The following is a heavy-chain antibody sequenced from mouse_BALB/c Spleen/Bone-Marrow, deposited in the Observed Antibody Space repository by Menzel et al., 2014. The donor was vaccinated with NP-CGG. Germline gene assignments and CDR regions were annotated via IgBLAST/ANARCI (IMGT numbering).Heavy chain of an antibody. V-gene: IGHV1-9*01. J-gene: IGHJ4*01. CDR1: GYTFSTYW. CDR3: ARRGSSRAMDY. CDR2: VLPGSGST. Sequence: SGAELMKPGASVKISCKATGYTFSTYWIEWVKQRPGHGLEWIGEVLPGSGSTNYNEKFKGKATFTADTSSNTAYIQLSSLTSEDSAVYYCARRGSSRAMDYWGQGTSVTVSS. D-gene: IGHD3-1*01.